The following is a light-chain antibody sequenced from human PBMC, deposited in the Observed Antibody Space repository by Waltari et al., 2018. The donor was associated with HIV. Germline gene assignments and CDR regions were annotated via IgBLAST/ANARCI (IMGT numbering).Light chain of an antibody. CDR2: DVT. V-gene: IGLV2-11*01. J-gene: IGLJ3*02. CDR3: CSYAGNYRV. CDR1: SSDVGGSNF. Sequence: QSALTQPRSVSGSPGQSVTISCTGTSSDVGGSNFVSWYQQHPGKAPKLMIYDVTKRPSGVPDRFAGSKSGNTASLTISGLQAEDETDYYCCSYAGNYRVFGGGTKLTVL.